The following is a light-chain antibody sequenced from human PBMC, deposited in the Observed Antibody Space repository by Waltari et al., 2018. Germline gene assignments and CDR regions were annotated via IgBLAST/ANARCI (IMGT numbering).Light chain of an antibody. J-gene: IGKJ1*01. Sequence: AIWMTQSPSSFSASPGDRVTITCRASQGLSSYLAWYQQKPGKAPKLLIYAASTLQSGVPSRFSGSGSGTDFTLTISCLQSEDFATYYCQQYYSYPQTFGQGTKVEIK. CDR2: AAS. CDR3: QQYYSYPQT. CDR1: QGLSSY. V-gene: IGKV1-8*01.